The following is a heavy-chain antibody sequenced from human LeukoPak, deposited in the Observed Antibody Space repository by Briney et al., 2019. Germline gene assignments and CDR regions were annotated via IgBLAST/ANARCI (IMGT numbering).Heavy chain of an antibody. D-gene: IGHD2-2*01. J-gene: IGHJ2*01. V-gene: IGHV1-46*01. CDR1: GYTFTSYY. Sequence: GASVKVSCKASGYTFTSYYMHWVRQAPGQGLEWMGIINPSGGSTSYAQKFQGRVTMTRDTSTSTVYMELSSLRSEDTAVYYCARGGGGYCSSTSCPPTDLWGRGTLVTVSS. CDR2: INPSGGST. CDR3: ARGGGGYCSSTSCPPTDL.